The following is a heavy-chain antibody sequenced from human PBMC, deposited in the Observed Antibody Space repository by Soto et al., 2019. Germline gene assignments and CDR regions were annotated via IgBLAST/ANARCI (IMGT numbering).Heavy chain of an antibody. Sequence: GESLKISCKGSGYSFSIFWISWVRQMPGKGLEWMGVIYPADSDTRYSPSFQGQVTISADKSISTAYLQWSSLKASDTAMYYCARRGRGYYGSGSQEWFDPWGQGTLVTVSS. J-gene: IGHJ5*02. CDR2: IYPADSDT. V-gene: IGHV5-51*01. D-gene: IGHD3-10*01. CDR3: ARRGRGYYGSGSQEWFDP. CDR1: GYSFSIFW.